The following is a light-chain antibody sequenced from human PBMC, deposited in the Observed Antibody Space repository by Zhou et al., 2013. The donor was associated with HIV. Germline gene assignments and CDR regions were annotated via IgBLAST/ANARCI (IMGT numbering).Light chain of an antibody. CDR3: QQYHTLYT. CDR1: QSVSSW. CDR2: KAS. Sequence: DIQMTQSPSTLSASVGDRVTITCRASQSVSSWLAWYQQKPGKAPKLLIYKASSLEGGVPSRFSGSGSGTEFTLTISSLQPDDFATYYCQQYHTLYTFGQGTKVESK. V-gene: IGKV1-5*03. J-gene: IGKJ2*01.